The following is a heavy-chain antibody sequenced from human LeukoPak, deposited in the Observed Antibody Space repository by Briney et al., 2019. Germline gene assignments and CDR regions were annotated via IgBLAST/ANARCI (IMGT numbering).Heavy chain of an antibody. CDR1: GFTFGDYA. V-gene: IGHV3-49*04. J-gene: IGHJ4*02. D-gene: IGHD4-23*01. Sequence: GGSLRLSCTASGFTFGDYAMSWVRQAPGKGLEWVGFIRSKAYGGTTEYAASVKGRFTISRDDSKSIAYLQMNSLKTEDTAVYYCTRWFGYGGNSGSYYFDYWGQGTLVTVPS. CDR2: IRSKAYGGTT. CDR3: TRWFGYGGNSGSYYFDY.